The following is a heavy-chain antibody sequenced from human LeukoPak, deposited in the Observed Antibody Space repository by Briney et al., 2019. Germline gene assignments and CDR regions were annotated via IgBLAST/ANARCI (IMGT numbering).Heavy chain of an antibody. CDR1: GFTFDDYA. V-gene: IGHV3-9*01. D-gene: IGHD3-16*01. CDR3: ARIGHDLFQTFYS. CDR2: ISWNSATI. Sequence: GGSLRLSCAASGFTFDDYAMHWVRQTPGKGLEWVSHISWNSATIEYAASVQGRFTISRDNAKNSVFLQVNSLRAEDTALYYCARIGHDLFQTFYSWGHGTLITVSS. J-gene: IGHJ5*01.